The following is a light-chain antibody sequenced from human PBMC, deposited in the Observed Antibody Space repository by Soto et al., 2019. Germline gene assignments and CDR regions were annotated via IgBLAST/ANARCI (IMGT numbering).Light chain of an antibody. Sequence: QSALTQPPSASGSPGQSVTISCTGTSSDVGAYNYVSWYRQHPGKAPKLLIFEVNSRPSGVPDRFSGSKSGNTASLTVSGLQAEDESYYYCSSYAGSNTWVFGGGTKLTVL. CDR1: SSDVGAYNY. V-gene: IGLV2-8*01. CDR3: SSYAGSNTWV. CDR2: EVN. J-gene: IGLJ3*02.